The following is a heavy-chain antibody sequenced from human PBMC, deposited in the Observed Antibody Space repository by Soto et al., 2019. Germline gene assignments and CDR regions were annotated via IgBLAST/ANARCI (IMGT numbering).Heavy chain of an antibody. CDR3: AIQITAYYYYGMDG. CDR1: GGSFSGYY. J-gene: IGHJ6*02. CDR2: INHSGST. Sequence: PSETLSLTCAVYGGSFSGYYWTWIRQPPGTGLEWIGEINHSGSTNYNPSLKSRVTISVDTSKNQFSLKLTSVTAADTAVYYCAIQITAYYYYGMDGWGQGTTVTVSS. V-gene: IGHV4-34*01.